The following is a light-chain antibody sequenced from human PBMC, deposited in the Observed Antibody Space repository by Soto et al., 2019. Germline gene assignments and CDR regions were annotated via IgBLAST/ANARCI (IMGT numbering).Light chain of an antibody. CDR3: QQRTDRPPWT. CDR2: EAS. CDR1: QSLRNY. Sequence: EIVLTQSPATLSLSPGERATLSCRASQSLRNYLAWYQKKPGQAPRLLIYEASNRATGIPVRFSGSGSGTDFTLTISSLEPEDFAVYYCQQRTDRPPWTFGQGTKVEIK. V-gene: IGKV3-11*01. J-gene: IGKJ1*01.